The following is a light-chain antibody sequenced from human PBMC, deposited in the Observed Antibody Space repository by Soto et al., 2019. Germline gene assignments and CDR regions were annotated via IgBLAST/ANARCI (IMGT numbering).Light chain of an antibody. CDR2: GAS. CDR3: LQNHNYPRT. CDR1: QDISDD. J-gene: IGKJ1*01. V-gene: IGKV1-6*01. Sequence: AIQMTQSPSSLSASVGDRVTITCRASQDISDDVGWYQQTPGKAPKLLISGASRLQSGVPSRLSGSGSGAAFTLTIASLRPEDSATYYCLQNHNYPRTFGQGTKVDLK.